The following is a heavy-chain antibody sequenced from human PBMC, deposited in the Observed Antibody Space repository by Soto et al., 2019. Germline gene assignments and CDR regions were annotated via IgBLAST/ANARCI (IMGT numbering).Heavy chain of an antibody. V-gene: IGHV3-53*01. D-gene: IGHD3-22*01. Sequence: PGGSLRLSCAASGFSVSGNYMSWVRQAPGKGLEWVSVIYSGGATYYADSVKGRFTISRDNSKNTLYLQMNSLRAEDTAVYYCARGSYYDSSGYYGPWGQGTLVTVSS. J-gene: IGHJ5*02. CDR3: ARGSYYDSSGYYGP. CDR2: IYSGGAT. CDR1: GFSVSGNY.